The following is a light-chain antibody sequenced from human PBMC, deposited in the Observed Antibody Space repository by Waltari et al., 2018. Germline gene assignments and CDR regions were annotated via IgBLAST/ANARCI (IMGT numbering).Light chain of an antibody. J-gene: IGKJ1*01. Sequence: IVMTQSPYSLAVSLVSRATINCKSSQSVLYSSNNKSYLAWYQHKPGQPPKLLIYWASTRESGVPDRFSGSGSGTDFTLTISSLQAEDVAVYYCQQYYSTPWTFGRGTKVEI. CDR2: WAS. CDR1: QSVLYSSNNKSY. V-gene: IGKV4-1*01. CDR3: QQYYSTPWT.